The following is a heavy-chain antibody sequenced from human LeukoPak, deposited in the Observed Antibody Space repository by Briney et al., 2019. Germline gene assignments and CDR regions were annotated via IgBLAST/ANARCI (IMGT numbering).Heavy chain of an antibody. Sequence: GGSLRLSCAASGFTFSNYGMNWVRQAPGKGLEWVASVQNDGSKKFYADSVKGRFTISRDNSKNTLYLQVNSLRAEDTAVYYCAKKGIAVAGHFDYWGQGTLVTVSS. CDR2: VQNDGSKK. V-gene: IGHV3-30*02. CDR1: GFTFSNYG. D-gene: IGHD6-19*01. CDR3: AKKGIAVAGHFDY. J-gene: IGHJ4*02.